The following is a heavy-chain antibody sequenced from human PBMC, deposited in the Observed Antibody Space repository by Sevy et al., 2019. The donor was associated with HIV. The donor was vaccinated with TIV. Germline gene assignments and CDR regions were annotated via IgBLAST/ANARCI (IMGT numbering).Heavy chain of an antibody. D-gene: IGHD3-10*02. V-gene: IGHV3-21*01. CDR2: ISSSSRYI. J-gene: IGHJ4*02. CDR1: GFVFSSYT. Sequence: GESLKISCAASGFVFSSYTMNWVRQSPGKGLEWVSTISSSSRYIFYADAVKGRFTISRDNARNSLYLQSNSLRAEDTAVYYGARDMAYCSVSIVYDYWGQGTLVTVSS. CDR3: ARDMAYCSVSIVYDY.